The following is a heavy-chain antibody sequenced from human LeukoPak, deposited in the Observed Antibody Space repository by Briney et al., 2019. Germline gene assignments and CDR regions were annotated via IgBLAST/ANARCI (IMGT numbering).Heavy chain of an antibody. CDR1: GFTFSDYY. CDR3: ARSRPSSYCSGGSCTHHAFDI. V-gene: IGHV3-11*04. D-gene: IGHD2-15*01. Sequence: GGSLRLSCAASGFTFSDYYMSWIRQAPGKGLEWVSYISSSGSTIYYADSVKGRFTISRDNAKNSLYLQMNSLRAEDTAVYYCARSRPSSYCSGGSCTHHAFDIWGQGTMVTVSS. J-gene: IGHJ3*02. CDR2: ISSSGSTI.